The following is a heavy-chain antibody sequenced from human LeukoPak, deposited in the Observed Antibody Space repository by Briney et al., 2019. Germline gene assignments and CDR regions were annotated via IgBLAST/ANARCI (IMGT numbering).Heavy chain of an antibody. CDR3: ARGYSGTYRFDY. CDR2: VNSDGSTA. CDR1: GFTFSSYW. D-gene: IGHD1-26*01. V-gene: IGHV3-74*01. Sequence: GGSLRLSCAASGFTFSSYWMFWVRQFPGKGLVWVSRVNSDGSTATYADSVKGRFTISRDNAKNTLYLQMNSLRAEDTAVYYCARGYSGTYRFDYWGQGTLVTVSS. J-gene: IGHJ4*02.